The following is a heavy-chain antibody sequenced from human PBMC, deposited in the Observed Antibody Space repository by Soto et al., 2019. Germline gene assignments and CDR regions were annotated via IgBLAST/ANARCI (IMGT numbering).Heavy chain of an antibody. D-gene: IGHD3-22*01. Sequence: QVQLVQSGAEVKKPGSSVKVPCKASGGTFSSYASSWVRQAPGQGLEWMGGIIPIFGTANYAQKFQGRVTITADESTSTAYMELSSLRSEDTAVYYCARAPLSDSSGYVDYYYGMDVWGQGTTVTVSS. CDR3: ARAPLSDSSGYVDYYYGMDV. CDR2: IIPIFGTA. CDR1: GGTFSSYA. V-gene: IGHV1-69*01. J-gene: IGHJ6*02.